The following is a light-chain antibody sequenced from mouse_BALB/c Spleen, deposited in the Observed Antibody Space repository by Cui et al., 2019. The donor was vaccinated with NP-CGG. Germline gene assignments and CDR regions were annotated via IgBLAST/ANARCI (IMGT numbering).Light chain of an antibody. CDR1: SGAVTTYNY. J-gene: IGLJ1*01. CDR2: GTN. Sequence: QAVVTQESAPTTSPGETVTLTCRSSSGAVTTYNYANWVQEKPDPLFTGLIGGTNNRVPGVPARFSGSLSGDKAALTITGAQTEDEAIYFCALWYSNHWVFGGGTKLTVL. V-gene: IGLV1*01. CDR3: ALWYSNHWV.